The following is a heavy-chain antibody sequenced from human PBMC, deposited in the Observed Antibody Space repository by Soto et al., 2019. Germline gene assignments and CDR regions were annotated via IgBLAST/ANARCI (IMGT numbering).Heavy chain of an antibody. CDR3: AKDLRTRWILGNFDS. CDR1: GFAFTNYW. V-gene: IGHV3-74*01. J-gene: IGHJ4*02. D-gene: IGHD1-1*01. Sequence: GGSLRLSCAASGFAFTNYWMHWVRQAPEKGLLWVSRINSANTAYAESVKGRFTISRDNAKNSLYLQMNSLRAEDTAFYFCAKDLRTRWILGNFDSWGQGTLVTVSS. CDR2: INSANT.